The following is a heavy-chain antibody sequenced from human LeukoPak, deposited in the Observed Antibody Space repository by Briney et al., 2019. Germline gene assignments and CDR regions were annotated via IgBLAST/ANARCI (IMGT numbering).Heavy chain of an antibody. CDR2: INPHSGGT. D-gene: IGHD1-26*01. CDR3: ARDLRELLGY. CDR1: GYTFTDLH. Sequence: ASVKVSCKASGYTFTDLHLYWVRQAPGQGLEWMGRINPHSGGTDSAQKFQGRLTMTRDTSISTAYLELSGLKSDDTAVYYCARDLRELLGYWGQGTLVTVSS. J-gene: IGHJ4*02. V-gene: IGHV1-2*06.